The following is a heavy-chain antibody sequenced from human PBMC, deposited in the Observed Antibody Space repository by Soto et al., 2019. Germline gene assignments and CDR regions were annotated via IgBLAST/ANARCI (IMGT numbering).Heavy chain of an antibody. V-gene: IGHV1-46*01. D-gene: IGHD5-12*01. Sequence: ASVKVSCKASGYTFTSYYMHWVRQAPGQGLEWMGIINPSGGSTSYAQKFQGRVTMTRDTSTSTVYMELSNLRSEDTAVYYCARDGYKDAFDIWGQGTMVTVSS. J-gene: IGHJ3*02. CDR3: ARDGYKDAFDI. CDR1: GYTFTSYY. CDR2: INPSGGST.